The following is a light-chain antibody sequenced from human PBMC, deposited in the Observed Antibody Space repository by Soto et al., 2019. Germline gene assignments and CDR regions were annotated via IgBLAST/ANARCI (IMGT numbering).Light chain of an antibody. Sequence: QSALTRTASVSGSPGQSITMSCTGTSSDVGGYNFVSWYQQHPGKAPKLIVHEVANRLSGVSGRFSGSKSGNTAFLTISGLQAEDEAVYYCCSHSSSITWMFGGGTQLTVL. CDR3: CSHSSSITWM. V-gene: IGLV2-14*03. CDR2: EVA. J-gene: IGLJ3*02. CDR1: SSDVGGYNF.